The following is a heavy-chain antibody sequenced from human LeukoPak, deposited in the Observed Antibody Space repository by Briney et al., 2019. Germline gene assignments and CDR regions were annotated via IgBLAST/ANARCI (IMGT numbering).Heavy chain of an antibody. CDR2: VYYSGST. Sequence: SETLSLTCTVSGGSISSGGYYWSWIRQHPGKGLEWIGYVYYSGSTYCNPSLKSRLTISVDTSKNQFSLKLSSVTAADTAVYFCAREASRAGTYYFDYWGQGTLLTVSS. CDR3: AREASRAGTYYFDY. CDR1: GGSISSGGYY. V-gene: IGHV4-31*03. J-gene: IGHJ4*02. D-gene: IGHD3-10*01.